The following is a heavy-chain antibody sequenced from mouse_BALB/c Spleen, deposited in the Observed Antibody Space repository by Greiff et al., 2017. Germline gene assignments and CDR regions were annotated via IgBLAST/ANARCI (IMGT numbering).Heavy chain of an antibody. CDR3: AIDYEGFAY. V-gene: IGHV3-6*02. CDR1: GYSITSGYY. Sequence: EVKLEESGPGLVKPSQSLSLTCSVTGYSITSGYYWNWIRQSPGNKLEWMGYISYDGSNNYNPTLKNRISITRDTSKNQFFLKLNSVTTEDTATYYCAIDYEGFAYWGQGTLVTVSA. D-gene: IGHD2-12*01. J-gene: IGHJ3*01. CDR2: ISYDGSN.